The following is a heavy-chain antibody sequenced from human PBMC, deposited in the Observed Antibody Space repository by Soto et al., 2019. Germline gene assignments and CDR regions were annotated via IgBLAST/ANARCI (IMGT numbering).Heavy chain of an antibody. D-gene: IGHD3-22*01. J-gene: IGHJ6*02. CDR1: GFTFSSYG. Sequence: QVQLVESGGGVVQPGRSLRLSCAASGFTFSSYGMHWVRQAPGKGLEWVAVIWYDGSNKYYADSVKGRFTISRDNSKNTLYLQMNSLRAEETAVYYCARPYDSSGYYYRYYYGMDVWGQGTTVTVSS. CDR2: IWYDGSNK. CDR3: ARPYDSSGYYYRYYYGMDV. V-gene: IGHV3-33*01.